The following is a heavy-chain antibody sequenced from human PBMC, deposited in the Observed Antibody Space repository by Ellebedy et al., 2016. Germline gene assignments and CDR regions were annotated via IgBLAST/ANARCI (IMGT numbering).Heavy chain of an antibody. V-gene: IGHV3-23*01. J-gene: IGHJ4*02. CDR2: ISGGGDIT. Sequence: GGSLRLSXVASGLSFRNFFMSWVRQAPGGGLEWVSTISGGGDITFSADSVKGRFTISRDNSRDTLYLQMNSLRAEDTAVYYCYYGHYSASWGQGTLVTVSS. CDR1: GLSFRNFF. D-gene: IGHD4-17*01. CDR3: YYGHYSAS.